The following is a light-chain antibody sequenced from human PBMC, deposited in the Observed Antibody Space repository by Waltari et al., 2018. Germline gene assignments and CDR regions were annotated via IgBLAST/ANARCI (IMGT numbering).Light chain of an antibody. J-gene: IGLJ3*02. Sequence: QSVLTQPPSASGTPGQRVTISCSGSSSNIGSNYVYWYQQLPGTAPKLLIHRNKQRASGVPDRFSGSKSGTSASLAISGLRSEDEADYYCAAWDDSLSGRVFGGGTKLTVL. CDR2: RNK. CDR1: SSNIGSNY. V-gene: IGLV1-47*01. CDR3: AAWDDSLSGRV.